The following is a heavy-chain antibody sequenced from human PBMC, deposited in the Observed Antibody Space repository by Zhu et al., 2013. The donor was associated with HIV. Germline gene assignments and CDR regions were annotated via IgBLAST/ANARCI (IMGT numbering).Heavy chain of an antibody. D-gene: IGHD2-15*01. V-gene: IGHV1-69*12. CDR2: IVPIFGTP. CDR3: ASDLYRRGGEHYYGMGV. Sequence: QVQLVQSGAEVKKPGSSVKVSCKSSGDTFRIYAINWVRQAPGQGLEWMGGIVPIFGTPKYAQNFQGRVTITADESTTTAYMELSSLRSEDTAVYYCASDLYRRGGEHYYGMGVWGQGTTITVSS. CDR1: GDTFRIYA. J-gene: IGHJ6*02.